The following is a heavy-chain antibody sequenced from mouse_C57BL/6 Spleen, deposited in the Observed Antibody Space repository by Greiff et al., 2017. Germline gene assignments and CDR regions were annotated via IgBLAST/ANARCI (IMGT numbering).Heavy chain of an antibody. CDR3: ARELGPYYFDY. CDR1: GYSFTDYN. CDR2: INPNYGTT. Sequence: EVKLMESGPELVKPGASVKISCKASGYSFTDYNMNWVKQSNGKSLEWIGVINPNYGTTSYNQKFKGKATLTVDQSSSTAYMPLNSLTSEYSAVYYCARELGPYYFDYRGQGTSLTVSS. V-gene: IGHV1-39*01. J-gene: IGHJ2*02.